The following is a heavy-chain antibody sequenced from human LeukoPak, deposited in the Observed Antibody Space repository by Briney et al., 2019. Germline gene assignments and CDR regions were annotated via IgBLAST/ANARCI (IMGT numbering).Heavy chain of an antibody. CDR2: IYYSGST. J-gene: IGHJ4*02. V-gene: IGHV4-39*07. Sequence: PSETLSLTCTVSGGSISSSSYYWGCIRQPPGKGLEWIGSIYYSGSTYYNPSLKSRVTISVDTSKNQFSLKLSSVTAADTAVYYCARGGSYDNRDYFDYWGQGTLVTVSS. CDR3: ARGGSYDNRDYFDY. D-gene: IGHD3-10*01. CDR1: GGSISSSSYY.